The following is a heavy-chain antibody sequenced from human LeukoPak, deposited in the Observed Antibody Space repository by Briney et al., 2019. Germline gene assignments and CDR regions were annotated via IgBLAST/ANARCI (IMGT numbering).Heavy chain of an antibody. J-gene: IGHJ1*01. D-gene: IGHD3-10*01. Sequence: GGSLRLSCAASGFTFDDYTMHWVRQAPGKGLEWVSLISWDAGRTYYADSVKGRFTISRDNSKNSLYLQMNSLRAEDTGFYYCAKDFFPSGSPWLGFFQQWGQGTLVTVSS. CDR2: ISWDAGRT. V-gene: IGHV3-43*01. CDR3: AKDFFPSGSPWLGFFQQ. CDR1: GFTFDDYT.